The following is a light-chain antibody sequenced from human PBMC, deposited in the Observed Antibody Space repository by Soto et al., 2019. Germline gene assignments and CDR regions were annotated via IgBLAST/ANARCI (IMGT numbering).Light chain of an antibody. CDR3: LLSYGGGRRL. V-gene: IGLV7-46*01. J-gene: IGLJ2*01. CDR1: TGAVTTSHY. Sequence: QAVVTQEPSLTVCPGGTVTLTCGSSTGAVTTSHYPYWFQQRPGQAPRTLIYDTNNKHSWTPARFSGSLLGGKAALSLSGAQPEDDAEYYCLLSYGGGRRLFGGETTLTVL. CDR2: DTN.